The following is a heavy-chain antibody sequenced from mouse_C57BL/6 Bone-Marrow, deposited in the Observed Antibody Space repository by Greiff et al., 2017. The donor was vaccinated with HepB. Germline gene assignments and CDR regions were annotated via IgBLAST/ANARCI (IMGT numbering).Heavy chain of an antibody. J-gene: IGHJ4*01. Sequence: QQPGAELVKPGASVKLSCKASGYTFTSYWMHWVKQRPGQGLEWIGMIHPNSGSTNYNEKFKSKATLTVDKSSSTAYMQLSSLTSEDSAVYYCARDDYGSSLYAMDYWGQGTSVTVSS. V-gene: IGHV1-64*01. CDR3: ARDDYGSSLYAMDY. CDR2: IHPNSGST. D-gene: IGHD1-1*01. CDR1: GYTFTSYW.